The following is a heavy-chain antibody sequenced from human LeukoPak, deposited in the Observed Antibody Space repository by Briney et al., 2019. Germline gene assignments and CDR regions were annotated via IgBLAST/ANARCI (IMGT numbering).Heavy chain of an antibody. CDR3: ARDLPPEVGVVRGY. Sequence: ASVKVSCKASGYTFTGYYMHWVRQAPGQGLEWMGWINPNSGGTNYAQKFQGRVTMTRDTSTSTVYMELSSLRSEDTAVYYCARDLPPEVGVVRGYWGQGTLVTVSS. CDR2: INPNSGGT. D-gene: IGHD2-2*01. CDR1: GYTFTGYY. J-gene: IGHJ4*02. V-gene: IGHV1-2*02.